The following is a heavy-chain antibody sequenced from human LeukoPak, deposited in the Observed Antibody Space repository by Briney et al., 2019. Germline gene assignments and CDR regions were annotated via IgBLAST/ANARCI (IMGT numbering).Heavy chain of an antibody. CDR2: ISGSGGST. V-gene: IGHV3-23*01. Sequence: PGGSLRHSCAASGFTFSSYAMNWVRQAPGKGLEWVSAISGSGGSTYYADSVKGRFAISRDNSKNTLYLQMNSLRAEDTAVYYCAKSVSGLSTVTTIQWGQGTLVTVSS. CDR3: AKSVSGLSTVTTIQ. D-gene: IGHD4-17*01. CDR1: GFTFSSYA. J-gene: IGHJ4*02.